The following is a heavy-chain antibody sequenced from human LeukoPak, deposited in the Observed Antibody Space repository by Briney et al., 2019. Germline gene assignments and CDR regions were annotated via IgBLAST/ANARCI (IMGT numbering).Heavy chain of an antibody. J-gene: IGHJ4*02. Sequence: PGGSLRLSCAASGFSFSHAWMPWVRQAPGKGLEWIGRIQNETDSGTTAYAAPVRGRFTISRDDPKNMLHLHMNSLKNEATAEYYCTTSPQWLENWGQGTLVTVSP. CDR3: TTSPQWLEN. D-gene: IGHD6-19*01. V-gene: IGHV3-15*01. CDR2: IQNETDSGTT. CDR1: GFSFSHAW.